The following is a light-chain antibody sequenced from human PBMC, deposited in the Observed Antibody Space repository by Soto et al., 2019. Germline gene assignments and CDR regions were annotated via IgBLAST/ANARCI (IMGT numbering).Light chain of an antibody. V-gene: IGKV3-15*01. Sequence: EIVMTQSPATPSVSPGERTTLSCRSSQSIGSNLAWYQQKPGQAPRLLIYAASTRATGIPARFSASGSGTEFTFTISSLQSEDFVVYYCQQYNDWPPTFGQGTKVDIK. CDR2: AAS. CDR1: QSIGSN. CDR3: QQYNDWPPT. J-gene: IGKJ1*01.